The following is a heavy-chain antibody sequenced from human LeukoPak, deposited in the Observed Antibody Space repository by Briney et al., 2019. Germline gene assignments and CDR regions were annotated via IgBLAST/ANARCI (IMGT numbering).Heavy chain of an antibody. CDR1: GFTFDDYA. CDR2: ISWNSGSI. V-gene: IGHV3-9*01. J-gene: IGHJ4*02. CDR3: AKDTAYSSGWPYYFDY. Sequence: GGSLRLSCAASGFTFDDYAMHWVRQAPGKGLEWVSGISWNSGSIGYADSVKGRFTISRDNAKNSLYPQMNSLRAEDTALYYCAKDTAYSSGWPYYFDYWGQGTLVTVSS. D-gene: IGHD6-19*01.